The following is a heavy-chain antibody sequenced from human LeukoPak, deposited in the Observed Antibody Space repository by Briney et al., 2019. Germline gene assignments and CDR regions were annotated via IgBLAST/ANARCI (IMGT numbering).Heavy chain of an antibody. J-gene: IGHJ4*02. Sequence: GGSLRLSCAASGLTLSIYEMNWVRHAPGKGLEGGSYISSSGSTIQYADSLKGRFTIYRESGRISMYLQMDSLTAEDTGAYCCAKDQGGSSYSFDYWGRGTLVTVSS. CDR1: GLTLSIYE. D-gene: IGHD5-18*01. V-gene: IGHV3-48*03. CDR2: ISSSGSTI. CDR3: AKDQGGSSYSFDY.